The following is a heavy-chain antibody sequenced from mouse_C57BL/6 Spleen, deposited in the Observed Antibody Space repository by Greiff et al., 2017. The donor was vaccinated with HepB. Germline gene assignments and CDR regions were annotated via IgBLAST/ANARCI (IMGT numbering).Heavy chain of an antibody. V-gene: IGHV1-52*01. CDR3: ARNDYGSSSAWFAN. CDR1: GYTFTSYW. D-gene: IGHD1-1*01. J-gene: IGHJ3*01. CDR2: IDPSDSET. Sequence: QVQLQQPGAELVRPGSSVKLSCKASGYTFTSYWMHWVKQRPIQGLEWIGNIDPSDSETHYNQKFKDKATLTVDKSSSTAYMPLSSLTSEDSAVYSCARNDYGSSSAWFANGGQGTLVTVSA.